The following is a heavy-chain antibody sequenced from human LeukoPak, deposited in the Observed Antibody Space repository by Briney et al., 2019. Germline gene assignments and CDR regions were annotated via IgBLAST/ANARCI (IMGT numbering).Heavy chain of an antibody. J-gene: IGHJ4*02. D-gene: IGHD6-25*01. V-gene: IGHV1-2*02. Sequence: ASVKVSCEAPGHTFAGHNIHWMRQAPGQGLELMGWINPDRGGTDYARQFQGRVTMTSDTSIRAAYMELSSLVSEDSAVYFCAISIQAAAIPAFDYWGQGTLVTVSS. CDR2: INPDRGGT. CDR3: AISIQAAAIPAFDY. CDR1: GHTFAGHN.